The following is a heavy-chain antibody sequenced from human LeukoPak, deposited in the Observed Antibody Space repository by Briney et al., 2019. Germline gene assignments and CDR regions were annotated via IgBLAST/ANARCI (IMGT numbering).Heavy chain of an antibody. CDR2: ITNSGGST. D-gene: IGHD6-19*01. CDR1: GFTFSSYA. Sequence: GESLRLSCAASGFTFSSYAMTWVRQAPGKGLEWVSGITNSGGSTYYADSVKGRFTISRDNSKNTLYLQMNSLRAEDTAVYYCAKDLRESSGWHGNFDYWGQGTLVTVSS. V-gene: IGHV3-23*01. J-gene: IGHJ4*02. CDR3: AKDLRESSGWHGNFDY.